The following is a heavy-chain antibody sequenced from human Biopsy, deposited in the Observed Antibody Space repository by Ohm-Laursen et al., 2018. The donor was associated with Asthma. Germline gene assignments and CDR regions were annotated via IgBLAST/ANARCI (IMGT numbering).Heavy chain of an antibody. CDR3: ASYEVVTAILPMDV. CDR1: GFAVSRDH. CDR2: ISFDGSNK. V-gene: IGHV3-30*03. J-gene: IGHJ6*02. Sequence: SLRLSCAASGFAVSRDHMFWVRQAPGKGLEWVAVISFDGSNKYYGDSVKGRFTIARDNSKNTVYLQMNSLRAEDTAVYYCASYEVVTAILPMDVWGQGTTVTVSS. D-gene: IGHD2-21*02.